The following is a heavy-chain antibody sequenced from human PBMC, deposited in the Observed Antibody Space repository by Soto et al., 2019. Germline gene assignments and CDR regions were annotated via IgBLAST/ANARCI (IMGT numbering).Heavy chain of an antibody. D-gene: IGHD3-10*01. V-gene: IGHV1-3*01. Sequence: KFQGRDTITRDTSASTAYMELSSLTSEDTAVYYCARDSGGADYWGQGTLVTVSS. J-gene: IGHJ4*02. CDR3: ARDSGGADY.